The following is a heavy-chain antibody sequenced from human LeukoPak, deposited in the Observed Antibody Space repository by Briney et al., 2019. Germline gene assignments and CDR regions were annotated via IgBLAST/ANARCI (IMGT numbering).Heavy chain of an antibody. CDR2: IKSKHDGGTT. CDR1: GFTFRNAW. CDR3: TTAPASLDY. J-gene: IGHJ4*02. V-gene: IGHV3-15*01. Sequence: KAGGSLILSCATSGFTFRNAWMSWVSQAPGKGLEWVGRIKSKHDGGTTDFAAPVKGRFSISRDDSENTLYLQMNSLITDDTAVYYCTTAPASLDYWGQGTLVADPS.